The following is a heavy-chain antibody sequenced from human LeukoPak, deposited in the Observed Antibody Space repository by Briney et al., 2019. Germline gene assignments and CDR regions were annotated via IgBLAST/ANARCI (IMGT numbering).Heavy chain of an antibody. Sequence: SETLSLTCTVSDGSITNNDWSWVRQTPGKGLEFIGYVHYSGTTHYNPSLGSRVTISIDTSRQLFFLKLKSVTAADTAPYYCATAYGDFRAQGRYFGSWGQGTQVTVSS. D-gene: IGHD4-17*01. CDR2: VHYSGTT. V-gene: IGHV4-59*01. CDR3: ATAYGDFRAQGRYFGS. CDR1: DGSITNND. J-gene: IGHJ4*02.